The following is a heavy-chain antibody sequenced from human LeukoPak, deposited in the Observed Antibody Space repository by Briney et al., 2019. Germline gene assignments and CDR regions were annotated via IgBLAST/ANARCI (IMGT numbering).Heavy chain of an antibody. CDR3: AGVGFCSGGSCVRGMDV. J-gene: IGHJ6*02. D-gene: IGHD2-15*01. Sequence: ASVKVSCKASGYTFTGYYIHWVRQAPGQGLEWMGRINPNSGGTNYAQKFQGRVTMTRDTSISTAYMELSRLRSDDTAVYYCAGVGFCSGGSCVRGMDVWGQGTTVTVSS. V-gene: IGHV1-2*06. CDR1: GYTFTGYY. CDR2: INPNSGGT.